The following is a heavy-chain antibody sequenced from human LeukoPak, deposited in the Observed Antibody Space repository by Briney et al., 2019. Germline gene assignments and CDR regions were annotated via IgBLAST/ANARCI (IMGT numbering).Heavy chain of an antibody. CDR1: GYSISSGYY. CDR2: IYHSGST. CDR3: ARDALGYCSSTSCYGGAFDI. V-gene: IGHV4-38-2*02. D-gene: IGHD2-2*01. Sequence: SETLSLTCTVSGYSISSGYYWGWIRQPPGKGLEWIGSIYHSGSTYYNPSLKSRVTISVDTSKNQFSLKLSSVTAADTAVYYCARDALGYCSSTSCYGGAFDIWGQGTMVTVSS. J-gene: IGHJ3*02.